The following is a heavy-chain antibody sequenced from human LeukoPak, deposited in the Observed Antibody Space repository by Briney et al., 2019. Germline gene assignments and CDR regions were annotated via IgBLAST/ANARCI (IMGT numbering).Heavy chain of an antibody. CDR2: ITPYSGGT. CDR1: GYSFIDYY. V-gene: IGHV1-2*02. Sequence: ASVKVSCTASGYSFIDYYMHWVRQAPGQGPEWVGWITPYSGGTDYAQKFQDRITMTSDTATSTAYMTLSRVRSDDTAVYYCVRERRHYYDSSGYYFFDYWGQGTLVTVSS. J-gene: IGHJ4*02. D-gene: IGHD3-22*01. CDR3: VRERRHYYDSSGYYFFDY.